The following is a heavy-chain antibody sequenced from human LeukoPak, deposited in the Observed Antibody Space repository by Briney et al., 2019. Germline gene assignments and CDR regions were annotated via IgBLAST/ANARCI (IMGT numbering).Heavy chain of an antibody. Sequence: GGTLRLSCAASGFTVSSNYMSWVRQAPGKGLEWVPVIYSGGSTYYADSVKGRFTISRDNSKNTLYLQMNSLRAEDTAVYYCARVSAFGTDYYYYGMDVWGQGTTVTVSS. J-gene: IGHJ6*02. CDR3: ARVSAFGTDYYYYGMDV. D-gene: IGHD3-16*01. CDR1: GFTVSSNY. CDR2: IYSGGST. V-gene: IGHV3-66*01.